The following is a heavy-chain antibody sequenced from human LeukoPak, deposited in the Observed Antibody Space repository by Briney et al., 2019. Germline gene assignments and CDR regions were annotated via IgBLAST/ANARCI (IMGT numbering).Heavy chain of an antibody. CDR1: GYTFTGYY. D-gene: IGHD6-13*01. CDR3: ARKGPPGAAAGTGYFQH. CDR2: INPNSGGT. V-gene: IGHV1-2*02. J-gene: IGHJ1*01. Sequence: ASVKVSCKASGYTFTGYYMHWVRQAPGQGLEWMGWINPNSGGTNYAQKFQGRVTMTRDTSISTAYMELSRLRSDDTAVYYCARKGPPGAAAGTGYFQHWGQGTLVTVSS.